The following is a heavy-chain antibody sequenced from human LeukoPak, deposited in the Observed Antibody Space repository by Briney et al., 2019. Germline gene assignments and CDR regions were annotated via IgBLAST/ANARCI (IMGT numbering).Heavy chain of an antibody. J-gene: IGHJ4*02. CDR2: ISYDGSNK. V-gene: IGHV3-30-3*01. CDR1: GFTISSYA. Sequence: GGSLRLSCAASGFTISSYAMHWVRQAPGKGLEWVAVISYDGSNKYYADSVKGRFTISRDNSKNTLYLQMNSLRAEDTAVYYCARDMSGYCSGGRCYNMGYFDYWGQGTLVIVSS. CDR3: ARDMSGYCSGGRCYNMGYFDY. D-gene: IGHD2-15*01.